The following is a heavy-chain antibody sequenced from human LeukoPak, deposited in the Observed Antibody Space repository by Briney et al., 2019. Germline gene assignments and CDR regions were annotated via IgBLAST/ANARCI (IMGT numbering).Heavy chain of an antibody. Sequence: PSETLSLTCTVSGGSISSRPYYWGWVRQPPGKGLEWIGTISYSGTTYYSPSLKSRVTISLDTSKNQFSLKLSSVTAADTAVYYCARSGLIDYWGQGTLVTVSS. J-gene: IGHJ4*02. V-gene: IGHV4-39*07. CDR3: ARSGLIDY. CDR1: GGSISSRPYY. CDR2: ISYSGTT.